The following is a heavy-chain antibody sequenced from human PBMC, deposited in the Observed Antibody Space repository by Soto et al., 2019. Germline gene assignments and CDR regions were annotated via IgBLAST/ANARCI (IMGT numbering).Heavy chain of an antibody. CDR1: GFTFSTYA. CDR2: ISGSGDST. J-gene: IGHJ4*02. V-gene: IGHV3-23*01. D-gene: IGHD6-19*01. CDR3: AKGRSSGWSFDY. Sequence: EVQLLESGGGLVQPGGSLRLSCAASGFTFSTYAMNCVRQAPGKGLEWVSGISGSGDSTYYADSVKRRFTVSRDNSKNTLYLQMNSLRAEDTAVFYCAKGRSSGWSFDYWGQGTLVTVSS.